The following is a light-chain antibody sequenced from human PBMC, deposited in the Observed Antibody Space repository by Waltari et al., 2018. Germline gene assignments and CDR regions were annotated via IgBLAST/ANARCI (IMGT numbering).Light chain of an antibody. V-gene: IGLV2-14*01. CDR3: TSYITTRGDWV. J-gene: IGLJ3*02. CDR1: SSDVGGYNL. Sequence: QSALTQPASVSGSPGQSITISCTGTSSDVGGYNLVSWHQQHPGKAPNLIIYEVSNRPSGVSNRFSGSKSGNTASLTISGLQAEDEADYYCTSYITTRGDWVFGGGTKLTVL. CDR2: EVS.